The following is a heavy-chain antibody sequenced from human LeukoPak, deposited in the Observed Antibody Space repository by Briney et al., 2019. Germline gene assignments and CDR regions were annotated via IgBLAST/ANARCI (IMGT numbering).Heavy chain of an antibody. CDR2: INHSGRT. V-gene: IGHV4-34*01. Sequence: SETLSLTCAVFGGSFGGYYWSWTRQPPGKGLEWIGEINHSGRTKYNPSLKSRVSISVDTSKNQFSLRVSSVTATDTAVYYCARGRGGTAEGHYFDYWGRGTLVTVSS. D-gene: IGHD7-27*01. J-gene: IGHJ4*02. CDR3: ARGRGGTAEGHYFDY. CDR1: GGSFGGYY.